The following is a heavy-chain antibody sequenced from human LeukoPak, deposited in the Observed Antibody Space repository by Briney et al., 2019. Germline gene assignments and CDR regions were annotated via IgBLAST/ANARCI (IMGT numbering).Heavy chain of an antibody. CDR2: IWYDGGNK. V-gene: IGHV3-33*06. CDR3: AKARVTYCVTTTCYGDFDF. CDR1: GFTFSAYG. J-gene: IGHJ4*02. D-gene: IGHD2-2*01. Sequence: PGGSLRLSCAASGFTFSAYGMHWVRQAPGEGLEWVAIIWYDGGNKYYADSVKGRFTISRDDSKNTLHLQMNNLRAEDAAVYYCAKARVTYCVTTTCYGDFDFWGQGTLVTVAS.